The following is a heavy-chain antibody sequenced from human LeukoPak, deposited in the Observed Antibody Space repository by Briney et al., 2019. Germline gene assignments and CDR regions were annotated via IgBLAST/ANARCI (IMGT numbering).Heavy chain of an antibody. Sequence: VKVSCKASRGTFSSYAISWVRQAPGQGLEWMGGIIPIFGTANYAQKFQGRVTITADESTSTAYMELSSLRSEDTAVYYCARALPIAARPRWFDPWGQGTLVTVSS. V-gene: IGHV1-69*13. CDR3: ARALPIAARPRWFDP. CDR1: RGTFSSYA. J-gene: IGHJ5*02. CDR2: IIPIFGTA. D-gene: IGHD6-6*01.